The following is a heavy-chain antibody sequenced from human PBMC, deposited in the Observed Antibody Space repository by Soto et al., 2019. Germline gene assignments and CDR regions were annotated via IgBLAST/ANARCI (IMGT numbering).Heavy chain of an antibody. D-gene: IGHD3-16*01. V-gene: IGHV1-3*01. J-gene: IGHJ4*02. Sequence: QVHLVQSGAEVKKPGASVKVSCKASGYTFTNYAMHWVRQAPGQRLEYMGWVNGGNGETKYSQKFQGTVTFTRDTSASTAYLELSSLRSEDTALYYCATLNPVGYKYDLAFDYWVQGTLVTVSS. CDR3: ATLNPVGYKYDLAFDY. CDR2: VNGGNGET. CDR1: GYTFTNYA.